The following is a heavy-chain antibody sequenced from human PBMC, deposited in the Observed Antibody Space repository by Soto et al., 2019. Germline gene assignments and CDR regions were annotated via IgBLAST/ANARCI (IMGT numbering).Heavy chain of an antibody. D-gene: IGHD7-27*01. CDR2: IFSNDEK. J-gene: IGHJ6*02. Sequence: QVTLKESGPVLVKPTETLTLTCTVSGFSLSNARMGVSWIRQPPGQALEWLAHIFSNDEKSYSTSLKSRLTISKDTSKSQVVLTMTNMDPVDTATYDCARIWGPYYYYGMDVWGQGTTVTVSS. CDR3: ARIWGPYYYYGMDV. CDR1: GFSLSNARMG. V-gene: IGHV2-26*01.